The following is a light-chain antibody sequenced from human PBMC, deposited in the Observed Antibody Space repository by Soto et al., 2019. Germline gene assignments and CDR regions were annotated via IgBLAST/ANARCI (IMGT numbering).Light chain of an antibody. CDR3: HQYGNAPWT. V-gene: IGKV3-20*01. CDR1: QSGFAFY. J-gene: IGKJ1*01. Sequence: EIVLTQSPGTLSLSPREGATLSCRASQSGFAFYLAWFQQKPGQAPRLLIYDTFNRATGIPDMFSGSGSGTDFTLTISRLELEDLSVYYCHQYGNAPWTLGQRTKVEIK. CDR2: DTF.